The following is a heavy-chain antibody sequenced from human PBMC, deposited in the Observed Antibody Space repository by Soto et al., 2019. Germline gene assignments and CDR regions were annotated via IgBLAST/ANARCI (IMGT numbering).Heavy chain of an antibody. D-gene: IGHD3-9*01. CDR2: ISSSSSTI. V-gene: IGHV3-48*01. Sequence: GAPNPSLAPSGFTFRSYKLKWGPPASGEGLEWVSYISSSSSTIYYADSVKGRYTISRDNAKNSLYLQMNSLRAEDTAVYYCARGLHDILTGYYAWFDPWGQGTLVTVSS. CDR3: ARGLHDILTGYYAWFDP. J-gene: IGHJ5*02. CDR1: GFTFRSYK.